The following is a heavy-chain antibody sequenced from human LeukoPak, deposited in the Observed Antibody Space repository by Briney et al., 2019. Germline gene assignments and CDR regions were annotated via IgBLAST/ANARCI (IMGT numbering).Heavy chain of an antibody. CDR1: GRTLRSEG. D-gene: IGHD3-10*01. CDR3: ARESFILSITMVRGVIIPGY. CDR2: IKTITGNP. J-gene: IGHJ4*02. V-gene: IGHV7-4-1*02. Sequence: GASGKSPSKADGRTLRSEGTTWGGPDHGQGSEWRGWIKTITGNPTYAQGFTGRFVFSLDTSVSTAYLQISSLKAEDTAVYYCARESFILSITMVRGVIIPGYWGQGTLVTVSS.